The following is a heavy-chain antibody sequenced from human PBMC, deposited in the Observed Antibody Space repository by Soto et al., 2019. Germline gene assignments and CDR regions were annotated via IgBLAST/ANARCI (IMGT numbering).Heavy chain of an antibody. CDR1: GYSFTSYW. Sequence: AGESLKISCKGSGYSFTSYWIGWVRQMPGKGLEWMGIIYPGDSDTRYSPSFQGQVTISADKSISTAYLQWSSLKASDTAMYYCATTYYDFWSGYYMSKQPPHWFDPWGQGTLVTVSS. CDR3: ATTYYDFWSGYYMSKQPPHWFDP. D-gene: IGHD3-3*01. CDR2: IYPGDSDT. V-gene: IGHV5-51*01. J-gene: IGHJ5*02.